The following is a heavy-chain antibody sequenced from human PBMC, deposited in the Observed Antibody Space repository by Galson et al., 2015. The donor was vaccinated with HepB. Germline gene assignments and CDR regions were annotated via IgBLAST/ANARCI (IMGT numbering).Heavy chain of an antibody. J-gene: IGHJ4*02. CDR2: INQDGSKK. Sequence: SLRLSCAASGFTFGSYWMSWVRQAPGEGLEWVANINQDGSKKYHVDSVKGRFAISRDNAENSLYVQMSSLRGEDTAVYYCARVLPIAAAGAPYYFDSWGQGTLVTVSS. V-gene: IGHV3-7*01. CDR1: GFTFGSYW. CDR3: ARVLPIAAAGAPYYFDS. D-gene: IGHD6-13*01.